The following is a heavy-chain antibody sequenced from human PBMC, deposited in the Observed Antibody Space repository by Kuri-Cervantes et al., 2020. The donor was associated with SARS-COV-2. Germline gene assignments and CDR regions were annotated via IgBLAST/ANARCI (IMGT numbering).Heavy chain of an antibody. CDR2: ISFDGSNK. CDR3: AKDRQNYGFWSGLDY. Sequence: GESLRLSCAASGFNFRTYGLHWVRQAPGKGLEWVALISFDGSNKYYADSVRGRFTISRDNSKNTLYLQMNSLRTEDTAVYYCAKDRQNYGFWSGLDYWGQGTLVTVSS. V-gene: IGHV3-30*18. D-gene: IGHD3-3*01. J-gene: IGHJ4*02. CDR1: GFNFRTYG.